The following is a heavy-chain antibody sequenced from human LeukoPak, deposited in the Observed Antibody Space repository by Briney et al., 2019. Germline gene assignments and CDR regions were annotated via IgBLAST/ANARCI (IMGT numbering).Heavy chain of an antibody. CDR3: ARETVAGAYELWFDP. D-gene: IGHD6-19*01. V-gene: IGHV1-18*01. CDR2: ISAYNGIT. Sequence: ASVKVSCKASGYTFTSYGISWVRQAPGQGLEWMGWISAYNGITNYAQKLQGRVTMTTDTSTSTAYMELRSLRSDDTAVYYCARETVAGAYELWFDPWGQGTLVTVSS. CDR1: GYTFTSYG. J-gene: IGHJ5*02.